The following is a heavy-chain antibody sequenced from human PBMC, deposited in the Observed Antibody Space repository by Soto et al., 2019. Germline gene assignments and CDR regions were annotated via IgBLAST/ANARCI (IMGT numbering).Heavy chain of an antibody. CDR2: ISSSSSYI. CDR3: AREALNTVTIYAYYFDY. J-gene: IGHJ4*02. D-gene: IGHD4-17*01. V-gene: IGHV3-21*01. Sequence: GGSLRLSCAASGFTFSSYSMNWVRQAPGKGLEWVSSISSSSSYIYYADSVKGRFTISRDNAKNSLYLQMNSLRAEDTAVYYCAREALNTVTIYAYYFDYWGQGTLVTVSS. CDR1: GFTFSSYS.